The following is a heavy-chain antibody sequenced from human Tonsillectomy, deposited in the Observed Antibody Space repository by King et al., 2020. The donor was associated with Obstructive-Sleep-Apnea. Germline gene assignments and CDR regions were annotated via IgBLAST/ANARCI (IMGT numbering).Heavy chain of an antibody. D-gene: IGHD1-26*01. CDR2: VFHNGRT. CDR1: GAFISTGDYY. CDR3: AREEAPWELLDY. V-gene: IGHV4-30-4*01. Sequence: QVQLQESGPGLVKPSQTLSLTCTVSGAFISTGDYYWSWIRQSPGKGLEWIGYVFHNGRTVYTPSLRGRAAISVDTSKNQFSLMLTSMTAADTAVYFCAREEAPWELLDYWGPGIRVTVSS. J-gene: IGHJ4*02.